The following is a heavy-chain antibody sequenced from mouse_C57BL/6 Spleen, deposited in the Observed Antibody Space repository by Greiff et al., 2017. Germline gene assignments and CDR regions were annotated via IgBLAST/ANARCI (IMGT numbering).Heavy chain of an antibody. J-gene: IGHJ2*02. CDR3: ARSGYYSNYDYCDY. Sequence: VQLQQPGAELVRPGSSVKLSCKASGYTFTSYWMDWVKQRPGQGLEWIGNIYPSDSETHYNQKFKDKATLTADKSSSTAYMQLSSLTSEDSAVYYCARSGYYSNYDYCDYWGQGTSLTVSS. CDR2: IYPSDSET. CDR1: GYTFTSYW. D-gene: IGHD2-5*01. V-gene: IGHV1-61*01.